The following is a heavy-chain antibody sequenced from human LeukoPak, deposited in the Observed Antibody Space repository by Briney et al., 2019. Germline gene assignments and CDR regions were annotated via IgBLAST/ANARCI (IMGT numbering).Heavy chain of an antibody. CDR3: ARDPQINAFDI. J-gene: IGHJ3*02. CDR2: IKSKTDGGTT. CDR1: GFTFSNAW. Sequence: GGSLRLSCAASGFTFSNAWMSWVRQAPGKGLEWVGRIKSKTDGGTTDYAAPVKGRFTISRDTSKNTLYLQMNSLRAEDTAVYYCARDPQINAFDIWGQGTMVTVSS. V-gene: IGHV3-15*01.